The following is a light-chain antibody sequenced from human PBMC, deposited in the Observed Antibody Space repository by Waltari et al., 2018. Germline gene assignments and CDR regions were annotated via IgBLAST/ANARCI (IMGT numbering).Light chain of an antibody. Sequence: DIVMTQYPDSLAVSLGERATINCRSSQSVLHNSNKKKYLVWYQQKLGLPPKVLIYWASTRESGVPDRFSGSGSGTDFTLTISSLQAEDVALYYCQQYFNTPFTFGQGTRLEIK. CDR1: QSVLHNSNKKKY. V-gene: IGKV4-1*01. CDR2: WAS. CDR3: QQYFNTPFT. J-gene: IGKJ5*01.